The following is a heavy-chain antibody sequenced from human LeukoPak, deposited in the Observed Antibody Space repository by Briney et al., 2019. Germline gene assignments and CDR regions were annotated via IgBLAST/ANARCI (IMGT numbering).Heavy chain of an antibody. CDR1: GGTFSSYA. CDR2: IIPILGIA. Sequence: SVKVSCKASGGTFSSYAISWVRQAPGQGLEWMGRIIPILGIANYAQKFQGRVTITADKSTSTAYMELSSLRSEDTAVYYCASELRLGDCYFDYWGQGTLVTVSS. J-gene: IGHJ4*02. CDR3: ASELRLGDCYFDY. V-gene: IGHV1-69*04. D-gene: IGHD3-16*01.